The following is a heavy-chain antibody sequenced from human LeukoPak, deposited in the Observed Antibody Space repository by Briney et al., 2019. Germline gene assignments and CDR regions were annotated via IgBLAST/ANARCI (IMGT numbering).Heavy chain of an antibody. CDR2: IYTSGST. CDR3: ARASAAAFDF. D-gene: IGHD6-13*01. Sequence: PSQTLSHTCTVSGGSIGSGSYYWTWIRQPAGKGLEWIGRIYTSGSTNYDPSLKSRITISVDTSNNQFSLKMTSVTAADTAVYYCARASAAAFDFWGQGILVTVSS. J-gene: IGHJ4*02. CDR1: GGSIGSGSYY. V-gene: IGHV4-61*02.